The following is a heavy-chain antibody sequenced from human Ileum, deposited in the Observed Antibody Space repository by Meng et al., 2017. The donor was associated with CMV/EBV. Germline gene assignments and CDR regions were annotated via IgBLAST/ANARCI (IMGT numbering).Heavy chain of an antibody. CDR2: ITHSGRT. D-gene: IGHD3-10*01. J-gene: IGHJ4*02. CDR3: ARGLASGWPDY. Sequence: QVQLPQWGAGLLKPAETLSLTCAVLGGSFTGYYWSWVRQSPGKGLEWIGEITHSGRTSYNLSLKSRVTISVDMSKYQFSLKLTSVTAADTAIYYCARGLASGWPDYWGQGTLVTVSS. CDR1: GGSFTGYY. V-gene: IGHV4-34*01.